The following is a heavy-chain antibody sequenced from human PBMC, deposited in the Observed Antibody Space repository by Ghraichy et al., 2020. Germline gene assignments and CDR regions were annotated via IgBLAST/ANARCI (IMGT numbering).Heavy chain of an antibody. V-gene: IGHV3-23*01. CDR2: LSGGGDST. Sequence: GESLNISCAGSGFTFSDYAMAWVRQAPGKGLEWVSRLSGGGDSTYYADSVKGRFTVSRDNAKNTVYLQMNSLRAEDTAVYYCVKSDCGSHGCTLLDYWAQATLVTVSS. D-gene: IGHD2-2*01. CDR1: GFTFSDYA. CDR3: VKSDCGSHGCTLLDY. J-gene: IGHJ4*02.